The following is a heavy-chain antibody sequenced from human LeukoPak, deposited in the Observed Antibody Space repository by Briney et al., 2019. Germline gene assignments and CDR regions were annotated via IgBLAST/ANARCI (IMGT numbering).Heavy chain of an antibody. D-gene: IGHD1-26*01. Sequence: SETLSLTCTVSGGSISSSSYYWGWIRQPPGKGLEWIGYIYYSGSTNYNPSLKSRVTISVDTSKNQFSLKLSSVTAADTAVYYCALPSRVGAFDTWGQGTMVTVSS. V-gene: IGHV4-61*05. CDR1: GGSISSSSYY. CDR2: IYYSGST. J-gene: IGHJ3*02. CDR3: ALPSRVGAFDT.